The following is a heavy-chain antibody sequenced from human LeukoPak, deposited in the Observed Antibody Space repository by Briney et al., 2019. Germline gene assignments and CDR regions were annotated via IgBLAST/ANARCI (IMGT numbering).Heavy chain of an antibody. CDR2: IYYSGNT. Sequence: SETLSLTCTVSGGSISSYYWSWIRQPPGKGLEWIGYIYYSGNTNYNPSLKSRVTISVDTSKNQFSLKLSSVTAADTAVYYCARDRRKFDYWGQGTLVTVSS. J-gene: IGHJ4*02. CDR1: GGSISSYY. V-gene: IGHV4-59*01. CDR3: ARDRRKFDY.